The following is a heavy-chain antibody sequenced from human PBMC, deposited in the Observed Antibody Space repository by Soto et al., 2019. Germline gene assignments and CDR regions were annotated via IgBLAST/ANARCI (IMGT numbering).Heavy chain of an antibody. D-gene: IGHD5-18*01. Sequence: LRLSCAASGFTFSSYWMSWVRQAPGKRLEWVANIKQDGSEKYYVDSVKGRFTISRDNAKNSLYLQMNSLRAEDTAVYYCARDRGKRIQLWLPYDYWGQGTLVTVSS. J-gene: IGHJ4*02. CDR3: ARDRGKRIQLWLPYDY. V-gene: IGHV3-7*03. CDR1: GFTFSSYW. CDR2: IKQDGSEK.